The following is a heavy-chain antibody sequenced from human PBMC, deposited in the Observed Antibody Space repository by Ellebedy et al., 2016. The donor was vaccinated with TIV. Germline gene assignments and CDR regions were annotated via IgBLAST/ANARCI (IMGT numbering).Heavy chain of an antibody. Sequence: GESLKISCAVSGFTFASYAMSWVRQAPGKGLEWVSAISGSGGSTYYADSVKGRFTISRDNSKNTLYLQMNSLKAEDTAVYYCAKDQEYFDWLRANWFDPWGQGTLVTVSS. CDR1: GFTFASYA. D-gene: IGHD3-9*01. CDR2: ISGSGGST. V-gene: IGHV3-23*01. J-gene: IGHJ5*02. CDR3: AKDQEYFDWLRANWFDP.